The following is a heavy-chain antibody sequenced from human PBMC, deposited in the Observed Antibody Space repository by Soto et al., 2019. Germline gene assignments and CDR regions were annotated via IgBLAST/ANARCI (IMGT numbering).Heavy chain of an antibody. D-gene: IGHD3-22*01. Sequence: EVQLLESGGGLVQPGGSLRLSCTASGFTFSSYTMSWVRQAPGQGLEWVSAISGSGGSTFYADSVKGRFAISRDNSKNTKFRQMNSLRADDKTVYYCANEGSFDSSGFYDYFHYWGQGTLVTVSS. CDR1: GFTFSSYT. J-gene: IGHJ4*02. CDR3: ANEGSFDSSGFYDYFHY. CDR2: ISGSGGST. V-gene: IGHV3-23*01.